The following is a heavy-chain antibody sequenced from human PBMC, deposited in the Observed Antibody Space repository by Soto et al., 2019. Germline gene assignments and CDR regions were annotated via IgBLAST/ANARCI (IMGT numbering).Heavy chain of an antibody. CDR3: ARALVGGSTTNWFDP. V-gene: IGHV4-30-4*01. CDR2: VYYSGST. J-gene: IGHJ5*02. CDR1: GGSISSGDYY. D-gene: IGHD2-15*01. Sequence: SETLSLTCTVSGGSISSGDYYWSWIRQPPGKGREWIGYVYYSGSTYYNPSLKSRVTISVDTSKNQFSLKLSSVTAADTAVYYCARALVGGSTTNWFDPWGQGTLVTVSS.